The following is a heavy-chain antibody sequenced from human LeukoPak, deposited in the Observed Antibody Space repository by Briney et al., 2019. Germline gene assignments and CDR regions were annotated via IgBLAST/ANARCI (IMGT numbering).Heavy chain of an antibody. D-gene: IGHD3-3*01. CDR1: GFTFSSYG. V-gene: IGHV3-30*03. J-gene: IGHJ6*03. CDR3: ARGGDYDFWSGYHYYYYYMDV. Sequence: SGRSLRLSCAASGFTFSSYGMHWVRQAPGKGLEWVALISYDGSNKYYADSVKGRFTISRDNAKNSLYLQMNSLRAEDTAVYYCARGGDYDFWSGYHYYYYYMDVWGKGTTVTVSS. CDR2: ISYDGSNK.